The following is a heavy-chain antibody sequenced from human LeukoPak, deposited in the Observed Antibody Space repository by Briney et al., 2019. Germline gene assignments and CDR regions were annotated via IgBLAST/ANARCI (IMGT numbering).Heavy chain of an antibody. J-gene: IGHJ6*02. CDR3: ARGGGLDV. CDR1: GFTFSSYA. D-gene: IGHD3-16*01. V-gene: IGHV3-23*01. Sequence: GGSLRLSCAASGFTFSSYAMSWVRQAPGKRLEWVSVIAIGGGDKFYADSVKGRFTISRDNAKNSLYLQMSNLRAEDTAVYFCARGGGLDVWGQGATVTVSS. CDR2: IAIGGGDK.